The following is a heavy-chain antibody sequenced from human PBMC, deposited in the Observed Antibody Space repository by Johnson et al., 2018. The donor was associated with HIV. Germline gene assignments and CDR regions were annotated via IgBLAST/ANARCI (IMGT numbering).Heavy chain of an antibody. CDR3: ARAVGYYDSSGYYNVDAFDI. V-gene: IGHV3-20*04. CDR2: INWIGGST. J-gene: IGHJ3*02. Sequence: VQLVESGGGVVRPGGSLRLSCAASGFILDDYGMTWVRQAPGKGLEWVSNINWIGGSTGYADSVKGRFTISRDNAKNSLYLQMNSLRAEDTALYYCARAVGYYDSSGYYNVDAFDIWGQGTMVTVSS. CDR1: GFILDDYG. D-gene: IGHD3-22*01.